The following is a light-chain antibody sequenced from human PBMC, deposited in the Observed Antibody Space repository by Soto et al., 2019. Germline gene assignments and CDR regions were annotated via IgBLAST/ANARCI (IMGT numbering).Light chain of an antibody. V-gene: IGLV2-11*01. CDR2: DVS. CDR3: GSYEGIFTHYV. Sequence: QSALTQPRSVSGSPGQSVTISCTGTNNDVGNYKYVSWYQQHPDKAPKLLIYDVSKRPSGVPDRFSGSKSGNTASLTISGLQAEDEADYYCGSYEGIFTHYVFGTGTKLTVL. CDR1: NNDVGNYKY. J-gene: IGLJ1*01.